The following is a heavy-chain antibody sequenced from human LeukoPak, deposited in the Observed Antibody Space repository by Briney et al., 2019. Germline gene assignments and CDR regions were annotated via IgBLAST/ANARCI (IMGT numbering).Heavy chain of an antibody. CDR3: ARGAHCSGGSCYSWDYYGMDV. Sequence: GRSLRLSCAASGFTFSSYAMHWVRQAPGKGLEWVAVISYDGSNKYYADSVKGRFTISRDNSKNTLYLRMNSLRAEDTAVYYCARGAHCSGGSCYSWDYYGMDVWGQGTTVTVSS. J-gene: IGHJ6*02. V-gene: IGHV3-30-3*01. CDR2: ISYDGSNK. D-gene: IGHD2-15*01. CDR1: GFTFSSYA.